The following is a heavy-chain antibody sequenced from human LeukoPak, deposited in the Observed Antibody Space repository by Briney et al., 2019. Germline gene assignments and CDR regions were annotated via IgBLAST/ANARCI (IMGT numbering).Heavy chain of an antibody. J-gene: IGHJ5*02. CDR3: ARVVRGVIRTGISWFDP. D-gene: IGHD3-10*01. Sequence: SETLSLTCTVSGGSISSYYWSWIRQPPGKGLEGIGYIYYSGSTNYNPSLTSRVTISVDKSKNQFSLKLSSVTAADTAVYYCARVVRGVIRTGISWFDPGGQGTLVTVSS. CDR2: IYYSGST. V-gene: IGHV4-59*01. CDR1: GGSISSYY.